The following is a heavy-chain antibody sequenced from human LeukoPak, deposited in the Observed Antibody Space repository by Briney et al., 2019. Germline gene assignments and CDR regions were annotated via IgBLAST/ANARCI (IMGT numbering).Heavy chain of an antibody. CDR1: GGSISSSSYY. CDR2: IYHSGST. V-gene: IGHV4-39*07. Sequence: SETLSLTCTVSGGSISSSSYYWGWIRQPPGKGLEWIGSIYHSGSTNYNPSLKSRVTISVDKSKNQFSLKLSSVTAADTAVYYCARLYYYDSSGYNNDYWGQGTLVTVSS. D-gene: IGHD3-22*01. J-gene: IGHJ4*02. CDR3: ARLYYYDSSGYNNDY.